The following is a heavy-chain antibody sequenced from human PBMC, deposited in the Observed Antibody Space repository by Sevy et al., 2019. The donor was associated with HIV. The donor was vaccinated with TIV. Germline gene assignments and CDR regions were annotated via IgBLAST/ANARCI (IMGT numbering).Heavy chain of an antibody. D-gene: IGHD3-3*01. Sequence: GESLKISCAASGFTFSSYAMSWVRQAPGKGLEWVSAISGSGGSTYYADSVKGRFTISRDNSKNTLYLQMNSLRAEDTAVYYCAKAHYYDFWSYYFDYWGQGTLVTVSS. CDR2: ISGSGGST. J-gene: IGHJ4*02. CDR1: GFTFSSYA. V-gene: IGHV3-23*01. CDR3: AKAHYYDFWSYYFDY.